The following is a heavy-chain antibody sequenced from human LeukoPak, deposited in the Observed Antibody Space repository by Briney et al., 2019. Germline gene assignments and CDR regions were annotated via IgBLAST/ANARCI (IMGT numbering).Heavy chain of an antibody. V-gene: IGHV3-7*01. Sequence: PGGSLRLSCAASGFTFSSNWMSWVRQAPGKGLDWVANIKQDGSEKYYVDSVKGRFTISRDNAKNSLYLQMNSLRAEDTAVYYCARDLSYYDFWSGHEYMPNAFDIWGQGTMVTVSS. D-gene: IGHD3-3*01. CDR3: ARDLSYYDFWSGHEYMPNAFDI. J-gene: IGHJ3*02. CDR1: GFTFSSNW. CDR2: IKQDGSEK.